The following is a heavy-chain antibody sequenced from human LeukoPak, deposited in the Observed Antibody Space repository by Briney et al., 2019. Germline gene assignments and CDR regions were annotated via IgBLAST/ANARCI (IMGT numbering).Heavy chain of an antibody. J-gene: IGHJ4*02. CDR1: GGSISSSSCY. D-gene: IGHD3-10*01. CDR3: ARQGWFGELLSPLDY. Sequence: TSETLSLTCTVSGGSISSSSCYWGWIRQPPGKGLEWIGSIYYSGSTYYNSSLKSRVTISVDTSKNQFSLKLSSVTASDTAVYYCARQGWFGELLSPLDYWGQGTLVTVSS. CDR2: IYYSGST. V-gene: IGHV4-39*01.